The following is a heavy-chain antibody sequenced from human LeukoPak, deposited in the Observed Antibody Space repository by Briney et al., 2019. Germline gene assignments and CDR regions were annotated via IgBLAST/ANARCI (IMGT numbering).Heavy chain of an antibody. J-gene: IGHJ6*02. CDR3: ARRDTSGSYYYYYGMDV. CDR1: GYTFTSYA. CDR2: INTNTGSP. V-gene: IGHV7-4-1*02. D-gene: IGHD3-22*01. Sequence: GASVKVSCKASGYTFTSYAMNWVRQAPGQGLEWMGWINTNTGSPTYAQGFTGRFVFSLDTSVSTAYLQISSLKAEDTAVFYCARRDTSGSYYYYYGMDVWDQGTTVTVSS.